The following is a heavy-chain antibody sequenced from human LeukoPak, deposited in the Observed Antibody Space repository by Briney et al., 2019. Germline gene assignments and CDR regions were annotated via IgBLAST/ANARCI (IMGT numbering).Heavy chain of an antibody. CDR1: GGSISSTSYY. CDR2: IYHSEST. D-gene: IGHD4-17*01. Sequence: SETLSLTCTVSGGSISSTSYYWGWIRQPPGKGLEWIGSIYHSESTNYNPSLKSRVTISVDKPKNQFSLKLSSVTAADTAVYYCARCYGDNEGHYYYGMDVWGQGTTVTVSS. J-gene: IGHJ6*02. V-gene: IGHV4-39*07. CDR3: ARCYGDNEGHYYYGMDV.